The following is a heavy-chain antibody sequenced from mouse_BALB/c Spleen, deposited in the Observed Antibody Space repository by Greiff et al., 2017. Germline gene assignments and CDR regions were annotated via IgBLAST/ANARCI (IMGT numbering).Heavy chain of an antibody. J-gene: IGHJ1*01. CDR2: ISYSGST. V-gene: IGHV3-2*02. D-gene: IGHD1-1*02. CDR1: GYSITSDYA. CDR3: ARSGSYGYWYFDV. Sequence: EVQGVESGPGLVKPSQSLSLTCTVTGYSITSDYAWNWIRQFPGNKLEWMGYISYSGSTSYNPSLKSRISITRDTSKNQFFLQLNSVTTEDTATYYCARSGSYGYWYFDVWGAGTTVTVSS.